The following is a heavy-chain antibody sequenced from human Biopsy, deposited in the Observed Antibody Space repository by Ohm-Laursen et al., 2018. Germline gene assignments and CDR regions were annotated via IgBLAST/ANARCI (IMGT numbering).Heavy chain of an antibody. CDR1: GFTFSNYA. J-gene: IGHJ4*02. V-gene: IGHV3-23*01. CDR2: ITGSGDSGGKT. D-gene: IGHD6-19*01. CDR3: ARLQVNNGWYGDY. Sequence: LSLTRAASGFTFSNYAMNWVRQAPGKGLEWVSAITGSGDSGGKTYYADSVKGRFTISRDNSKNTLFLQMNSLRVEDAAIYYCARLQVNNGWYGDYWGQGTLVTVSS.